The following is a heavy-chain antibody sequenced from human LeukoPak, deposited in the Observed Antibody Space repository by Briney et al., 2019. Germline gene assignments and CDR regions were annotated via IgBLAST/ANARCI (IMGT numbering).Heavy chain of an antibody. J-gene: IGHJ4*02. V-gene: IGHV3-30*18. D-gene: IGHD1-14*01. CDR2: ISYDGSNK. CDR1: GFTFSSYG. CDR3: AKGRLTGDFDY. Sequence: HPGGSLRLSCAASGFTFSSYGMHWVRQAPGKGLEWVAVISYDGSNKYYADSVKGRFTISRANSKNTLYLQMNSLRAEDTAVYYCAKGRLTGDFDYWGQGTLVTVSS.